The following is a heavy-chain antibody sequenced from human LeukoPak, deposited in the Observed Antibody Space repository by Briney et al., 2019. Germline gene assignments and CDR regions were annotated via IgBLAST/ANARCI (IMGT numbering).Heavy chain of an antibody. D-gene: IGHD3-22*01. CDR1: GFTFSSYG. J-gene: IGHJ4*02. V-gene: IGHV3-30*02. Sequence: GGSLRLSSSASGFTFSSYGMHWVRQAPGKGLEWVAFIRYDGSNNYYADSVKGRFTISRDNSKNTLYLQMNSLRTEDTAVYYCARESESYDSSGSTFGYWGQGTLVTVSS. CDR2: IRYDGSNN. CDR3: ARESESYDSSGSTFGY.